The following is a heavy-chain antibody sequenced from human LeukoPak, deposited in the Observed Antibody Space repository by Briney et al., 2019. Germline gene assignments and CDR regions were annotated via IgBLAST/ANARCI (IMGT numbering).Heavy chain of an antibody. Sequence: PGGSLRLSCAASGFTFSSYGMHWVRQAPGKGLEWVSSISSSSSYIYYADSVKGRFTISRDNAKNSLYLQMNSLRAEDMAVYYCAREIVVVAAAYYFDYWGQGTLVTVSS. D-gene: IGHD2-15*01. V-gene: IGHV3-21*01. CDR3: AREIVVVAAAYYFDY. CDR1: GFTFSSYG. CDR2: ISSSSSYI. J-gene: IGHJ4*02.